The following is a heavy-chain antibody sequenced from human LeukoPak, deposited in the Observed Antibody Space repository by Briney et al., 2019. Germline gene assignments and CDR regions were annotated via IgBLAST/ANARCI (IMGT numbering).Heavy chain of an antibody. J-gene: IGHJ6*02. V-gene: IGHV3-7*01. CDR2: MNQDGSAK. CDR3: ATYTHWVAGDV. Sequence: GGSLRLSCAASGFTFSDSWMSWVRQAPGKGLEWVANMNQDGSAKGYVDSVRGRFTISRDNARNSLYLQMSSLRPEDTAVYYCATYTHWVAGDVWGQGTTVTVSS. D-gene: IGHD3-16*01. CDR1: GFTFSDSW.